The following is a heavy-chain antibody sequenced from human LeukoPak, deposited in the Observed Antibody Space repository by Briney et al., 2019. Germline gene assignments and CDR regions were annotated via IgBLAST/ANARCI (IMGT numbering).Heavy chain of an antibody. CDR3: ARDYDYVWGSYPEEGNWFDP. V-gene: IGHV1-46*01. Sequence: ASVKVSCKASGYTFTSYYFHWVRQAPGQGLEWMGMINPSGGSTSYAQKFQGRVIMTRDTSTSTVYMELSSLGSEDTAVYYCARDYDYVWGSYPEEGNWFDPWGQGTLVTVSS. D-gene: IGHD3-16*01. CDR2: INPSGGST. CDR1: GYTFTSYY. J-gene: IGHJ5*02.